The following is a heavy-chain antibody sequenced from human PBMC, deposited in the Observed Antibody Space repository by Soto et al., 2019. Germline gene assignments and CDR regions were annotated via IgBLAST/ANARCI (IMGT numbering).Heavy chain of an antibody. J-gene: IGHJ5*02. V-gene: IGHV4-34*01. D-gene: IGHD3-3*01. Sequence: PSETLSLTCAVYGGSFSGYYCNWIRQPPGKGLEWIGEIDHSGYTNYNPSLKSRVTISVDTSKNQFSLRLTSVTAADTAAYYCARVRDWFDPWGQGTLVTVSS. CDR1: GGSFSGYY. CDR2: IDHSGYT. CDR3: ARVRDWFDP.